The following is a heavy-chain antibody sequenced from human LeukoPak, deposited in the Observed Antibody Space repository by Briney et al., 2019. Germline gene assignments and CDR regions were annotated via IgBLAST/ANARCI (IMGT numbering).Heavy chain of an antibody. V-gene: IGHV1-69*13. J-gene: IGHJ4*02. CDR1: GGTFSSYA. Sequence: GASVKVSCKASGGTFSSYAISWVRQAPGQGLEWMGGIIPIFGTANYAQKFQGRVTITADESTSTAYMELSSLRSEDTAVYYCARDRLWGGYTAMAFWGQGTLVTVSS. D-gene: IGHD5-18*01. CDR3: ARDRLWGGYTAMAF. CDR2: IIPIFGTA.